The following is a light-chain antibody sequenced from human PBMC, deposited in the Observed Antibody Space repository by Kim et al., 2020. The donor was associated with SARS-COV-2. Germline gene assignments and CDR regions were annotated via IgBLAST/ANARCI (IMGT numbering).Light chain of an antibody. V-gene: IGLV3-1*01. CDR1: KLGYKY. CDR2: QDS. CDR3: QAWDSSTAV. J-gene: IGLJ2*01. Sequence: SVSPRQTASITCSGDKLGYKYACWYQQQPGQSPVLVIYQDSKRPSGIPERFSGSNSGNTATLTISGTQAMDEADYYCQAWDSSTAVFGGGTQLTVL.